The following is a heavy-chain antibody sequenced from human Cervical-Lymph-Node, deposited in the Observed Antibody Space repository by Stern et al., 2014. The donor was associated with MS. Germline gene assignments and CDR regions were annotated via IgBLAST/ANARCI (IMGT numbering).Heavy chain of an antibody. Sequence: EVQLVESGGGLVQPGGSLRLSCAASGFTFSSYAMSWVRQAPGKGLEWVSAISGSGGSTSYADSGKGRFTISREHSQNTLYLTIDNLRAENTAVYYCAKDPWSVAGNYFDYWGQGTLVTVSS. CDR2: ISGSGGST. V-gene: IGHV3-23*04. J-gene: IGHJ4*02. D-gene: IGHD6-19*01. CDR3: AKDPWSVAGNYFDY. CDR1: GFTFSSYA.